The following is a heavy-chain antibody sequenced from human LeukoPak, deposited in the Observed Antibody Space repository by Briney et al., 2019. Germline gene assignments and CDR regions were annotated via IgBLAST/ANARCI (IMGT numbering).Heavy chain of an antibody. D-gene: IGHD5-12*01. CDR1: GGTFSSYA. CDR2: IIPILGIA. CDR3: ASGTGYSGYDPAFDI. V-gene: IGHV1-69*04. Sequence: GASVKVSCKASGGTFSSYAISWVRQAPGQGLEWMGRIIPILGIANYAQKFQGRVTITADKSTSTAYMELSSMRSEDTAVYYCASGTGYSGYDPAFDIWGQGTMVTVSS. J-gene: IGHJ3*02.